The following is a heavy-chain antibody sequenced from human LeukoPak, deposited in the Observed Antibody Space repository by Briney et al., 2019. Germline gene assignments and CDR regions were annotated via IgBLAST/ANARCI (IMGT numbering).Heavy chain of an antibody. V-gene: IGHV3-53*01. CDR3: AREGPTVTALSGMDV. CDR1: GFIFSNYG. CDR2: IYSGGST. J-gene: IGHJ6*02. D-gene: IGHD4-11*01. Sequence: GGSLRLSCAASGFIFSNYGMSWVRQAPGKGLEWVSVIYSGGSTYYADSVKGRFTISRDNSKNTLYLQMNSLRAEDTAVYYCAREGPTVTALSGMDVWGQGTTVTVSS.